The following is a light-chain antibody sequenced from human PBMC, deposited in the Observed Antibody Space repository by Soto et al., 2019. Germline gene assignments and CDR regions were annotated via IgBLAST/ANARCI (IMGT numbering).Light chain of an antibody. J-gene: IGKJ1*01. Sequence: EIVLTQSPGTLSLSPGERGTLSCRASQNLGTLYLAWFQQKSGQDPRLLIYSASRRTTGIPDRFTGSGSGTDFNLTINRVETEDFAVCLCQQYAGSTRTFGQGTKVDIK. CDR3: QQYAGSTRT. V-gene: IGKV3-20*01. CDR1: QNLGTLY. CDR2: SAS.